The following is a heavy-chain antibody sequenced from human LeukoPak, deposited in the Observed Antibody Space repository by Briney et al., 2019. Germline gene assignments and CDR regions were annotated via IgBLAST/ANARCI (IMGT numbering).Heavy chain of an antibody. CDR1: GFTFSSYA. CDR2: ISGSGDST. D-gene: IGHD1-1*01. Sequence: PGGSLRLSCAASGFTFSSYAMNWVRQAPGKGLEWGSAISGSGDSTYYADSVKGRFTISRGNSKNTLYLQMNSLRADDTAVYYCVKEEGGVQLAYWGQGTLVTVSS. J-gene: IGHJ4*02. V-gene: IGHV3-23*01. CDR3: VKEEGGVQLAY.